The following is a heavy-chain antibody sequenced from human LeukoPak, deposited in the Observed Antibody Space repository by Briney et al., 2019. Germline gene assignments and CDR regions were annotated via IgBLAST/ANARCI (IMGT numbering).Heavy chain of an antibody. CDR2: INPNSGGT. D-gene: IGHD2-2*01. Sequence: ASVKVSCKASGYTFTGYYMHWVRQAPGQGLEWMGWINPNSGGTNYTQKFQGWVTMTRDTSISTAYMELSSLRSEDTAVYYCARLHTDCSSTSCYGGQFDYWGQGTLVTVSS. V-gene: IGHV1-2*04. CDR3: ARLHTDCSSTSCYGGQFDY. CDR1: GYTFTGYY. J-gene: IGHJ4*02.